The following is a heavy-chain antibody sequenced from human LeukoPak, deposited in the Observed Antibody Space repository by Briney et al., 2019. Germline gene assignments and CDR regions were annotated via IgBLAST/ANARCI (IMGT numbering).Heavy chain of an antibody. V-gene: IGHV3-23*01. CDR3: AKQLGYCSDGSCYFPY. Sequence: GGSLRLSCAASGFTFSSSAMSWVRQAPGKGLEWVSAISNNGGYTYYADSVQGRFTISRDNSKSTLCLQLNSLRAEDTAVYYCAKQLGYCSDGSCYFPYWGQGTLVTVSS. CDR2: ISNNGGYT. D-gene: IGHD2-15*01. CDR1: GFTFSSSA. J-gene: IGHJ4*02.